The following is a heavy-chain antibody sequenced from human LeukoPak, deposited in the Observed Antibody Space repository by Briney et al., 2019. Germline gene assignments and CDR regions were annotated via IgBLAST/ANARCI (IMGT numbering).Heavy chain of an antibody. J-gene: IGHJ2*01. CDR3: ARPGRQDAYNGHYWYFDL. CDR2: VSKSGRT. CDR1: GGSITNYY. V-gene: IGHV4-59*01. D-gene: IGHD5-24*01. Sequence: SETLSLTCTVSGGSITNYYWNWIRQPPGKDLEWIGCVSKSGRTHYSAAVKSRVTISVDTSKNQFSLTPRSVTAADTAVYYCARPGRQDAYNGHYWYFDLWGRGTLVTVSS.